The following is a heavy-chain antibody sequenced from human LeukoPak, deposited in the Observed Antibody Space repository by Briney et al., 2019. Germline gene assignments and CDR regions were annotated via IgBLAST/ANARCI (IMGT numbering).Heavy chain of an antibody. CDR3: ARDRGSYGYGASDY. V-gene: IGHV3-33*01. CDR2: IWSDVSNK. CDR1: GFTFSSYG. D-gene: IGHD5-18*01. Sequence: GGSLRLSCAASGFTFSSYGMHWVRQAPGKGLEWVAVIWSDVSNKYYVDSVKGRFTISRDNSKNTLYLQLNSLRAEDTALYYCARDRGSYGYGASDYWGQGTLVTVSS. J-gene: IGHJ4*02.